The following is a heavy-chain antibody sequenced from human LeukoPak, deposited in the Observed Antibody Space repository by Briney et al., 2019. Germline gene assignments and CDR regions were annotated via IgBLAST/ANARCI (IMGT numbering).Heavy chain of an antibody. V-gene: IGHV3-21*01. CDR3: TSDFWSGYSFDY. J-gene: IGHJ4*02. CDR1: GFTFSSYS. CDR2: ISSSSSYI. Sequence: GGSLRLSCAASGFTFSSYSMNWVRQAPGKGLEWVSSISSSSSYIYYAYSVKGRFTISRDNAKNSLYLQMNSLRAEDTAVYYCTSDFWSGYSFDYWGQGTLVTVSS. D-gene: IGHD3-3*01.